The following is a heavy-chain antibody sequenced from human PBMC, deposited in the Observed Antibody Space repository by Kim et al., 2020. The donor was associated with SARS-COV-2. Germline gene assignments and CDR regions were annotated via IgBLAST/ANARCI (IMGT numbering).Heavy chain of an antibody. V-gene: IGHV3-30*18. CDR2: ISYDGSNK. D-gene: IGHD1-26*01. CDR1: GFTFSSYG. CDR3: AKDRNSGSYNYGMDV. Sequence: GGSLRLSCAASGFTFSSYGMHWVRQAPGKGLEWVAVISYDGSNKYYADSVKGRFTISRDNSKNTLYLQMNSLRAEDTAVYYCAKDRNSGSYNYGMDVWGQGTTVTVSS. J-gene: IGHJ6*02.